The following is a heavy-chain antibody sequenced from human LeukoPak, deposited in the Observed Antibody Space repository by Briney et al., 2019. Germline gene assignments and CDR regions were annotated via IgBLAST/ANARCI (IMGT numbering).Heavy chain of an antibody. J-gene: IGHJ2*01. CDR3: ANSAKRSSGWYGYFDL. CDR2: IIPILGIA. Sequence: SVKVSCKASGGTFSSYAISWVRQAPGQGLEWTGRIIPILGIANYAQKFQGRVTITADKSTSTAYMELSSMRSADTAVYYCANSAKRSSGWYGYFDLWGRGALVTVSS. CDR1: GGTFSSYA. V-gene: IGHV1-69*04. D-gene: IGHD6-19*01.